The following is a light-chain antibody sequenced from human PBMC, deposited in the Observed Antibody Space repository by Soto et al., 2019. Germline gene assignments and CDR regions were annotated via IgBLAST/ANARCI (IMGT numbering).Light chain of an antibody. Sequence: QSVLTQPPSASGTPVQRVTISCSGSSSNIGSTTVSWFQLLPGTAPKLLISTNDQRPSGVPDRFSGSKSGTSASLAISGLQSEDDADYYCAAWDDSLNGFVFGTGNKVTVL. J-gene: IGLJ1*01. CDR3: AAWDDSLNGFV. V-gene: IGLV1-44*01. CDR2: TND. CDR1: SSNIGSTT.